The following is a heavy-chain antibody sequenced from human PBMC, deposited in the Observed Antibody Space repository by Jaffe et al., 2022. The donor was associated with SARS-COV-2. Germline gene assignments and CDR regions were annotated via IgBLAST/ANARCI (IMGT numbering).Heavy chain of an antibody. CDR3: ARGGYCTNGVCYTGLVYYYYGMDV. J-gene: IGHJ6*02. CDR1: GYTFTSYD. CDR2: MNPNSGNT. V-gene: IGHV1-8*01. D-gene: IGHD2-8*01. Sequence: QVQLVQSGAEVKKPGASVKVSCKASGYTFTSYDINWVRQATGQGLEWMGWMNPNSGNTGYAQKFQGRVTMTRNTSISTAYMELSSLRSEDTAVYYCARGGYCTNGVCYTGLVYYYYGMDVWGQGTTVTVSS.